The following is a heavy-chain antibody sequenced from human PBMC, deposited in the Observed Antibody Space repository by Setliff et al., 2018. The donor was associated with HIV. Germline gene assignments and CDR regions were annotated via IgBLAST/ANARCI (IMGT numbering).Heavy chain of an antibody. CDR1: EFTNFW. J-gene: IGHJ5*01. CDR2: IDQHGSER. D-gene: IGHD3-22*01. CDR3: VRGIYDSSGFWYPHGDS. Sequence: GGSLRLSCSASEFTNFWMAWVRQAPGKGLEWVANIDQHGSERYYTDSVRGRFTISRDNAKNSLYLQMSNLRAEDTAVYYCVRGIYDSSGFWYPHGDSWGQGALVTVSS. V-gene: IGHV3-7*03.